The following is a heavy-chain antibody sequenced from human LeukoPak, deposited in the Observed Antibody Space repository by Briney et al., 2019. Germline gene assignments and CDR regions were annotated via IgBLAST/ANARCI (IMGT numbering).Heavy chain of an antibody. Sequence: RGCLRDSRAASVFTLRSFVMNWVRQAPGKGLEWVSAISTTGTITYYADSVKGRFTVSRDTSTNTLFLQLNSLRVEDTAVYYCARGYYDGRGLYYPFDYWGRGTLVTVSS. CDR1: VFTLRSFV. CDR2: ISTTGTIT. V-gene: IGHV3-23*01. D-gene: IGHD3-22*01. CDR3: ARGYYDGRGLYYPFDY. J-gene: IGHJ4*02.